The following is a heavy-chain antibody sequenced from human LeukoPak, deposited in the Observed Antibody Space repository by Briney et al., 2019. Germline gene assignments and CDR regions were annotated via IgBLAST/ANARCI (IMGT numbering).Heavy chain of an antibody. V-gene: IGHV4-61*01. CDR3: ARDLHYDILTGPSRWFDP. D-gene: IGHD3-9*01. Sequence: SETLSLTCTVSGGSVSSGSYYWSWIRQPPGKGLEWIGYIYYSGSTNYNPSLKSRVTISVDTSKDQFSLKLSSVTAADTAVYYCARDLHYDILTGPSRWFDPWGQGTLVTVSS. J-gene: IGHJ5*02. CDR1: GGSVSSGSYY. CDR2: IYYSGST.